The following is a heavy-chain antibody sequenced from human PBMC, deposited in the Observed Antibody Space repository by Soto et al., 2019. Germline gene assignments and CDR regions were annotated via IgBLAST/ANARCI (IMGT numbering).Heavy chain of an antibody. CDR2: IYYSGST. D-gene: IGHD1-1*01. V-gene: IGHV4-61*01. CDR1: GGSVSSGSYY. J-gene: IGHJ4*02. Sequence: KASETLSLTCTVSGGSVSSGSYYWSWIRQPPGKGLEWIGYIYYSGSTNYNPSLKSRVTISVDTSKNQFSLKLSSVTAADTAVYYCASSGWNEKFDYWGQGTLVTVSS. CDR3: ASSGWNEKFDY.